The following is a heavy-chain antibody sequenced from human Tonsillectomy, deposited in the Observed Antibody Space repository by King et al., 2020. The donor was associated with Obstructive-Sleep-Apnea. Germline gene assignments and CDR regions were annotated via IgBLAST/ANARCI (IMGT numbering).Heavy chain of an antibody. CDR1: GYTFTSYD. Sequence: VQLVESGADVKTPGASVMVSCMASGYTFTSYDINWVRQATGQGLEWIGWMNTNSGNTAYAQKFQGRVTLTRNTSIRTVYMELSSLSSDDTAVYYCARGRGSGSFYGIVDSWGHGTLITVSS. CDR2: MNTNSGNT. J-gene: IGHJ4*01. D-gene: IGHD1-26*01. V-gene: IGHV1-8*01. CDR3: ARGRGSGSFYGIVDS.